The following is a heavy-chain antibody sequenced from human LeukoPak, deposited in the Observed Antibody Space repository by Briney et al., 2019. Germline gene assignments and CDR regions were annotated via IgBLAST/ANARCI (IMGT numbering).Heavy chain of an antibody. Sequence: GGSLRLSCAASGFTFSSYWMHWVRQAPGKGLVWVSRISSDGSSTTYADSVKGRFTISRDNAKNTLYLQMNSLRAEDTAVYYCARRYPTYNWFDPWGQGTLVTVSS. J-gene: IGHJ5*02. V-gene: IGHV3-74*01. CDR1: GFTFSSYW. CDR2: ISSDGSST. CDR3: ARRYPTYNWFDP. D-gene: IGHD1-26*01.